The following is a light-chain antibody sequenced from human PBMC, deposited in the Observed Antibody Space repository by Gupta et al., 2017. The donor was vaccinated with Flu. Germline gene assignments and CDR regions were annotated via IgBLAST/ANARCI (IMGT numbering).Light chain of an antibody. CDR3: QQSYSTPWT. CDR1: QSISSY. Sequence: DIQMTQSPSSLSQSVGGRVTITCRASQSISSYVNWYQQKPGKAPKLLYYAASSLQSGVSSRFSGSGSGTDFTLTISSLQPEDFATYDCQQSYSTPWTFGQGTKVEIK. V-gene: IGKV1-39*01. CDR2: AAS. J-gene: IGKJ1*01.